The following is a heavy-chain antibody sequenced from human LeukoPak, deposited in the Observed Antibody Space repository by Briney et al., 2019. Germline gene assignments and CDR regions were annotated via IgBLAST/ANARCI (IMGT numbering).Heavy chain of an antibody. J-gene: IGHJ6*03. CDR3: ATGRPNYYAYYYMDV. CDR1: GGSISSYY. Sequence: SETLSLTCTVSGGSISSYYWSWIRQPPGKGLEWIGYIYYSGSANYNPSLKSRVTISVDTSKNQFSLKPSSVTAADTAVYYCATGRPNYYAYYYMDVWGKGTPVTVSS. V-gene: IGHV4-59*08. CDR2: IYYSGSA.